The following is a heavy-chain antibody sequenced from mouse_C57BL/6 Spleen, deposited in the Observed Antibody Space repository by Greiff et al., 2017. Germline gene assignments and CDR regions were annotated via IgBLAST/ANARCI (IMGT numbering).Heavy chain of an antibody. D-gene: IGHD3-3*01. CDR1: GFTFSSYA. Sequence: EVQVVESGGGLVKPGGSLKLSCAASGFTFSSYAMSWVRQTPEKRLEWVATISDGGSYTYYPDNVKGRFTISRDNAKNNLYLQMSHLKSEDTAMYYCARGARDGPWFAYWGQGTLVTVSA. V-gene: IGHV5-4*01. CDR2: ISDGGSYT. CDR3: ARGARDGPWFAY. J-gene: IGHJ3*01.